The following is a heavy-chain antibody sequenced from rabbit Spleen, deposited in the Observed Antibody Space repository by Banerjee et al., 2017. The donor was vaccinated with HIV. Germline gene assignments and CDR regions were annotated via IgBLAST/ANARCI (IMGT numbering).Heavy chain of an antibody. CDR3: ARDLASVVGWNFNL. J-gene: IGHJ4*01. V-gene: IGHV1S45*01. CDR2: IYADSARSV. Sequence: QEQLEESGGGLVKPGASLTLTCTASRFSFTSSYYLCWVRQAPGKGLEWIACIYADSARSVYYASWVNGRFTISRTSSTTVTLQMTSLTAADTATYFCARDLASVVGWNFNLWGPGTLVTVS. D-gene: IGHD3-1*01. CDR1: RFSFTSSYY.